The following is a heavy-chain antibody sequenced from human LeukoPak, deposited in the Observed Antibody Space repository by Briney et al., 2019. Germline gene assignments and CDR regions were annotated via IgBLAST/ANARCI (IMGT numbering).Heavy chain of an antibody. J-gene: IGHJ2*01. CDR2: IFYSGNT. CDR1: DGSISSSSYY. V-gene: IGHV4-39*07. D-gene: IGHD1-14*01. CDR3: GRAPPGTGYWYIDL. Sequence: SETLSLTCTVSDGSISSSSYYWDWIRQPPGKGLEWIGSIFYSGNTYYNPSLNSRVTISIDTSNNQFSLKLTSVTAADTAVYYCGRAPPGTGYWYIDLWGRGTLVTVSS.